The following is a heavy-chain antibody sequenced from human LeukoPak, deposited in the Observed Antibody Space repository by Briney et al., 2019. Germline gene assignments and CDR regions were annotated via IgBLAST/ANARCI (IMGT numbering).Heavy chain of an antibody. J-gene: IGHJ5*02. Sequence: SQTLSLTCTVSGGSISNYFWSWIRQPPGKGLEWIGYIYYSGGSTNYNPSLKSRVTISVDTSKNQFSLTLTSVTAADTALYYCARDMTAAGLGDWFDPWGQGTLVTVSS. CDR1: GGSISNYF. CDR3: ARDMTAAGLGDWFDP. CDR2: IYYSGGST. V-gene: IGHV4-59*01. D-gene: IGHD6-13*01.